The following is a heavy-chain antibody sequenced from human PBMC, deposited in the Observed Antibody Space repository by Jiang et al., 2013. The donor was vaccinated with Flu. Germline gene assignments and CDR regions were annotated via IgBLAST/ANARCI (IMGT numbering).Heavy chain of an antibody. V-gene: IGHV4-39*07. CDR3: ARYSSSWYLGATTDY. CDR1: GGSISSSSYY. J-gene: IGHJ4*02. CDR2: IYYSGST. Sequence: TVSGGSISSSSYYWGWIRQPPGRGLEWIGSIYYSGSTYYNPSLKSRVTVSVDTSKNQFSLKLSSVTAADTAVYYCARYSSSWYLGATTDYWGQGTLVTVSS. D-gene: IGHD6-13*01.